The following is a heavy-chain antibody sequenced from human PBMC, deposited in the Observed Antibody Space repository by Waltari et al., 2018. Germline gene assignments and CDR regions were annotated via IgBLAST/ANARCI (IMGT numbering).Heavy chain of an antibody. CDR3: ARENFGMDV. CDR1: DFSVTSHW. V-gene: IGHV3-7*01. CDR2: IKKGENEK. Sequence: EVQLVQSGGGLVQPAGSLRLSCSASDFSVTSHWMPWVRQAPAKGLEWVATIKKGENEKYYVDSVKGRFTISRDNARNSLVLHMNSLRVEDTAVYYCARENFGMDVWGQGTTVTVSS. J-gene: IGHJ6*02.